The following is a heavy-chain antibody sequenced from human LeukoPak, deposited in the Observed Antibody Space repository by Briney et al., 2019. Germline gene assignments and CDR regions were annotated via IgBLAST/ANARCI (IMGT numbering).Heavy chain of an antibody. CDR3: ARSYYDFWSSYSEFDY. J-gene: IGHJ4*02. CDR1: GFTFDDYG. D-gene: IGHD3-3*01. CDR2: INWNGGST. Sequence: GGSLRLSCAASGFTFDDYGMSWVRQAPGKGLEWASGINWNGGSTGYADSVKGRFTISRDNAKNSLYLQMNSLRAEDTALYYCARSYYDFWSSYSEFDYWGQGTLVTVSS. V-gene: IGHV3-20*04.